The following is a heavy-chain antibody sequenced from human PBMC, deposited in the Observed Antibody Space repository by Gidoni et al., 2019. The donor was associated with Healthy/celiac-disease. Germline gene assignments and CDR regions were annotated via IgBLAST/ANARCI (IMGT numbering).Heavy chain of an antibody. CDR2: INHSGST. D-gene: IGHD3-3*01. CDR3: ARGKSRFLEWLLPGRYPASGPHPAYFDY. V-gene: IGHV4-34*01. Sequence: QVQLQQWGAGLLTPSETLSLTCAVYGGSFSGYYWSWLRPPPGTGLEWNGEINHSGSTNYNPSLKSRVTISVDTSKNQFSLKLSSVTAADTAVYYCARGKSRFLEWLLPGRYPASGPHPAYFDYWGQGTLVTVSS. J-gene: IGHJ4*02. CDR1: GGSFSGYY.